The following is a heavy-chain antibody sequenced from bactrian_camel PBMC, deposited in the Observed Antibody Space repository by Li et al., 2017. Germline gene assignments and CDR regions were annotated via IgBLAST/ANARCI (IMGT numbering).Heavy chain of an antibody. Sequence: VQLVESGGGSVQAGGSLTLSCAVSGYPAVKDYMAWFRQSPGKRREGVAVVYINTQIAIYGDSVKGRATIWTKLGENNTLYLRLDNLKPEDSARYYCAANPGSWSLATMLTHQRYTYWGQGTQVTVS. CDR2: VYINTQIA. CDR3: AANPGSWSLATMLTHQRYTY. D-gene: IGHD4*01. V-gene: IGHV3-2*01. J-gene: IGHJ4*01. CDR1: GYPAVKDY.